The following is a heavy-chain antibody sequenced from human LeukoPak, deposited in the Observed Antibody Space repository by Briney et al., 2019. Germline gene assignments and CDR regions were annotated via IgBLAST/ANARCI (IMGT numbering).Heavy chain of an antibody. CDR2: IFYSGST. D-gene: IGHD4-17*01. V-gene: IGHV4-28*01. CDR3: ARMRGSMTTANWFDP. Sequence: SETLSLTCDVSGHSISRSDWWGWIRQPPGKGLEWIGYIFYSGSTYYNPSLKSRVTMSIDTSRNQFSLKLSSVTAIDTAVYYCARMRGSMTTANWFDPWGQGTLVTVSS. CDR1: GHSISRSDW. J-gene: IGHJ5*02.